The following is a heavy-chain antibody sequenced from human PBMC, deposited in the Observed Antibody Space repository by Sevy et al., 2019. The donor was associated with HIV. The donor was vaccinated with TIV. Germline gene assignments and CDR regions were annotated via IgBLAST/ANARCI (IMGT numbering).Heavy chain of an antibody. V-gene: IGHV4-59*12. Sequence: SETLSLTCTVSGASISTYVWTWIRQPPGKGLEWVGCYFYTGNPNYNPSLSSRVTISGDTSKNQFSLTLSSVTAADTAVYYCATGAGVSKSDFWGQGTLVTVSS. D-gene: IGHD3-10*01. CDR1: GASISTYV. J-gene: IGHJ4*02. CDR2: YFYTGNP. CDR3: ATGAGVSKSDF.